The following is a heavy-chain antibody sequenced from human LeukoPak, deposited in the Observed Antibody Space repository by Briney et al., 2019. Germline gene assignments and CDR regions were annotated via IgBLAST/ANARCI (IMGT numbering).Heavy chain of an antibody. CDR2: INHSGYT. D-gene: IGHD6-19*01. J-gene: IGHJ4*02. CDR1: GVPFSNYY. V-gene: IGHV4-34*01. CDR3: TRTVAGHPD. Sequence: SETLSLTCGVSGVPFSNYYWSWVRQSPTQGLEWIGEINHSGYTNYNPSLKSRDTMSIDTSKNQFSLKLTSVTAADAGVYYCTRTVAGHPDWGQGTLVTVSS.